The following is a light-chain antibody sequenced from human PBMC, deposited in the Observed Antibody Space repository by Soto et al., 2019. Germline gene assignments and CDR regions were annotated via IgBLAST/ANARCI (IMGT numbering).Light chain of an antibody. CDR3: SSYTSSSTLYV. V-gene: IGLV2-14*01. Sequence: QPVLTQPASVSGSPGQSITISCTGTSSDVGGYNYVSWYQQHPGKAPKLMIYDVSNRPSGVSNRFSGSKSGNTASLTISGRQAEDEADYYCSSYTSSSTLYVFGTGTKLTVL. CDR2: DVS. J-gene: IGLJ1*01. CDR1: SSDVGGYNY.